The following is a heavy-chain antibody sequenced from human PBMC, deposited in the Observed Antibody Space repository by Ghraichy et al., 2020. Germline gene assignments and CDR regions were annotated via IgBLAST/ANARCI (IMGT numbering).Heavy chain of an antibody. D-gene: IGHD3-22*01. V-gene: IGHV3-9*01. Sequence: GGSLRLSCAASGFTFDDYAMHWVRQAPGKGLEWVSGISWNSGSIGYADSVKGRFTISRDNAKNSLYLQMNSLRAEDTALYYCAKGMYYYDSSGYYLKGAFDIWAKGQWSPSLQ. CDR2: ISWNSGSI. CDR3: AKGMYYYDSSGYYLKGAFDI. CDR1: GFTFDDYA. J-gene: IGHJ3*02.